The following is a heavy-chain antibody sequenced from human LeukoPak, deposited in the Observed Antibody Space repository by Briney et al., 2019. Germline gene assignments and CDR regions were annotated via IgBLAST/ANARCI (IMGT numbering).Heavy chain of an antibody. D-gene: IGHD5-12*01. CDR1: GFTFSGSA. CDR2: IRSKANSYAT. V-gene: IGHV3-73*01. J-gene: IGHJ4*02. CDR3: TRHQFSDIVATI. Sequence: GGSLRLSCAASGFTFSGSAMHWVRQASGKGLEWVGRIRSKANSYATAYAASVKGRFTISRDDSKNTAYLQMNSLKTEDTAVYYCTRHQFSDIVATIWGQGTLVTVSS.